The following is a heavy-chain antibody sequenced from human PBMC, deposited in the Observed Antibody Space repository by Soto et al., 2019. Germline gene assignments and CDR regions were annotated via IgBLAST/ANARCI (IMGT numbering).Heavy chain of an antibody. Sequence: XXLSLPCSSAVGSISSYYWSWIRQPPGKGLEWIGYIYYSGSTNYNPSLKSRVTISVDTSKNQFSLKLSSVTAADTAVYYCARDLEAARPGYWGQGTLVTVSS. CDR2: IYYSGST. D-gene: IGHD6-6*01. V-gene: IGHV4-59*01. CDR1: VGSISSYY. CDR3: ARDLEAARPGY. J-gene: IGHJ4*02.